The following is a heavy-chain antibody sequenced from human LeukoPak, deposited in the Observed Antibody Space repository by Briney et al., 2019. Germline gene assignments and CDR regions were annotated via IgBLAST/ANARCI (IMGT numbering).Heavy chain of an antibody. CDR2: INHSGST. V-gene: IGHV4-34*01. CDR3: ARRGGADSGSYVDY. D-gene: IGHD1-26*01. CDR1: GGSFSGYY. Sequence: PSETLSLTCAVYGGSFSGYYWSWIRQPPGKGLEWIGEINHSGSTNYNPSLKSRVTISVDTSKNQFSLKLSSVTAADTAVYYCARRGGADSGSYVDYGGQGTLVTVSS. J-gene: IGHJ4*02.